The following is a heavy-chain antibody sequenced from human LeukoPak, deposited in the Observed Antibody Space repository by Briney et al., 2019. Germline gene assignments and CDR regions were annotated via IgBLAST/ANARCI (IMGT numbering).Heavy chain of an antibody. D-gene: IGHD3-22*01. CDR3: AKDPTHYRVWDYYETIGLSY. Sequence: GGSLRLSCAASGFTFSSYGMSWVRQAPGKGLEWVSAISGSGGSTYYADSGKGRFTISRDNSKNTLNLQMNSLRAEDTAVYYCAKDPTHYRVWDYYETIGLSYWGQGTLVTVSS. CDR1: GFTFSSYG. V-gene: IGHV3-23*01. CDR2: ISGSGGST. J-gene: IGHJ4*02.